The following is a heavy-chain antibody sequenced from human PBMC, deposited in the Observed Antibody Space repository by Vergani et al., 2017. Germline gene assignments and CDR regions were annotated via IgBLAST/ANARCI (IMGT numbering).Heavy chain of an antibody. D-gene: IGHD3-10*01. CDR2: IYYSGST. V-gene: IGHV4-59*01. CDR3: ARVGVANRNRAVDY. Sequence: QVQLQESGPGLVKPSETLSLTCTVSGGSISSYYWSWIRQPPGKGLEWIGYIYYSGSTNYNPSLKSRVTISVDTSKNQFSLKLSSVTAAATAVYYCARVGVANRNRAVDYWGQGTLVTVSS. CDR1: GGSISSYY. J-gene: IGHJ4*02.